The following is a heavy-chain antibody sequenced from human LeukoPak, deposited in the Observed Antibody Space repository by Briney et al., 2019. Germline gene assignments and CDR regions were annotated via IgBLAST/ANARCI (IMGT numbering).Heavy chain of an antibody. CDR1: GYTFTSYY. CDR2: INPSGGST. CDR3: ARGGVVVVAATLGWFDP. V-gene: IGHV1-46*01. Sequence: ASVKVSCKASGYTFTSYYMHWVRQAPGQGLEWMGIINPSGGSTSYAQKFQGRVTMTRDTSTSTVYMELSGLRSEDTAVYYCARGGVVVVAATLGWFDPWGQGTLVTVSS. J-gene: IGHJ5*02. D-gene: IGHD2-15*01.